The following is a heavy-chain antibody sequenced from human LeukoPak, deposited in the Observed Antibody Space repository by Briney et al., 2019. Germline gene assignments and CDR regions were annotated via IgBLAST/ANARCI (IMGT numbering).Heavy chain of an antibody. J-gene: IGHJ3*02. Sequence: PGGSLRLSCAASGFTFNTYNMNWVRQVPGKGLEWVAYISSSSSTMYYADSVKGRFTISRDNAKNSLFLQMNSLRDEDTAVYYCARNQQYHLFNYGGNSGALDIWGQGTMVTVSS. D-gene: IGHD4-17*01. CDR3: ARNQQYHLFNYGGNSGALDI. CDR1: GFTFNTYN. CDR2: ISSSSSTM. V-gene: IGHV3-48*02.